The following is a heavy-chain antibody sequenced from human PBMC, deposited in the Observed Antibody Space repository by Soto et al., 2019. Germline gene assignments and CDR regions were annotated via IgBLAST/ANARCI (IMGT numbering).Heavy chain of an antibody. D-gene: IGHD5-12*01. CDR2: IYPGDSDT. Sequence: GESLKISCKGSGYSFTSYWIGWVRQMPGKGLEWMGIIYPGDSDTRYSPSFQGQVTISADKSISTAYLQWSSLKASDTAMYYCARQIYSGYDSGAFDIWGQGTMVTVSS. J-gene: IGHJ3*02. V-gene: IGHV5-51*01. CDR3: ARQIYSGYDSGAFDI. CDR1: GYSFTSYW.